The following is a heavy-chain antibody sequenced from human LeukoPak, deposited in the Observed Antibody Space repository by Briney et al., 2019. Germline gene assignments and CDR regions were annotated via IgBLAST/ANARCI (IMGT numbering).Heavy chain of an antibody. D-gene: IGHD3/OR15-3a*01. V-gene: IGHV3-11*01. J-gene: IGHJ4*02. CDR1: GFTFSSYA. CDR3: GTHAGRTGSDD. CDR2: ISGSGSDI. Sequence: GGSLRLSCAGSGFTFSSYAMSWIRQAPGKGLEWVSYISGSGSDISYADSVKGRFTISRDNAKDSLYLQMNSLRAEDTAVYYCGTHAGRTGSDDWGQGTLVTVSS.